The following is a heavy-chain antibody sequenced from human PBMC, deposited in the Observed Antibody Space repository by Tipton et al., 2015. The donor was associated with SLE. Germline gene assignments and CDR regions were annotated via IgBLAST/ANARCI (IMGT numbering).Heavy chain of an antibody. V-gene: IGHV4-39*01. CDR3: ARQVGWKGYYYYYMDV. CDR1: GGSISSSSYY. Sequence: GLVKPSETLSLTCNVSGGSISSSSYYWGWIRQPPGKGLEWIGIIYYSGSTYYNPSLKSRVTISVDTSKNQFSLKLSSVTAADTAVYYCARQVGWKGYYYYYMDVWGKGTTVTVSS. CDR2: IYYSGST. J-gene: IGHJ6*03. D-gene: IGHD1-1*01.